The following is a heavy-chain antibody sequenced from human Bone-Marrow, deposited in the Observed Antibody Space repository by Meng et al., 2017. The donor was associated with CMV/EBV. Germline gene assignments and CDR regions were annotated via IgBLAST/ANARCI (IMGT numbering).Heavy chain of an antibody. Sequence: GGSLRLSCAASGSTVNNNYMTWVRQAPGKGLECVSVIYGSGTTYYADSVKGRFTISRDNSKNTLYLQMNSLRVEDTAVYYCAKDLLTTIDYCGQGTLVTVSS. CDR1: GSTVNNNY. J-gene: IGHJ4*02. D-gene: IGHD4-11*01. CDR3: AKDLLTTIDY. CDR2: IYGSGTT. V-gene: IGHV3-53*01.